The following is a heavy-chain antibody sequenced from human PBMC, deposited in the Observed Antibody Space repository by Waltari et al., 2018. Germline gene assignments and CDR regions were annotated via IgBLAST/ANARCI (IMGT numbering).Heavy chain of an antibody. V-gene: IGHV3-7*03. CDR3: ARIYYGDYVVY. D-gene: IGHD4-17*01. Sequence: EVQLVESGGGLVQPGGSLRLSCAASGFTFSSYWMSWVRQAPGKGLEWVANIKQEGSEKYYVDSVKGRFTISRDNAKNSLYLQMNSLRAEDTAVYYCARIYYGDYVVYWGQGTLVTVSS. CDR2: IKQEGSEK. CDR1: GFTFSSYW. J-gene: IGHJ4*02.